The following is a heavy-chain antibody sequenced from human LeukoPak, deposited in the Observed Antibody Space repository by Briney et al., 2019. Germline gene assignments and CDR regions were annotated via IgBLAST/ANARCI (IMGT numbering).Heavy chain of an antibody. Sequence: SETLSLTCTVSGGSISSYYWSWIRQPPGKGLECIGYIYTSGSTNYNPSLKSRFTISVDTSKNQFSLKLSSVTAADTAVYYCAGPAANAFDIWGQGTMVTVSS. V-gene: IGHV4-4*09. D-gene: IGHD2-2*01. CDR1: GGSISSYY. CDR2: IYTSGST. CDR3: AGPAANAFDI. J-gene: IGHJ3*02.